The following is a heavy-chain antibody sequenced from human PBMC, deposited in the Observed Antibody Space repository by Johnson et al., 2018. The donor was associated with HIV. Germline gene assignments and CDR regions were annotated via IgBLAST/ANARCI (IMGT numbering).Heavy chain of an antibody. CDR3: ARDYRGANAFDI. Sequence: QVQLVESGGGVVQPGRSLRLSCAASGFTFSSYAMHWVRQAPGKGLEWVAVISYDGSNKYYADSVKGRFTIARDNSKNTLYLQMNSRRAEDTAGYYCARDYRGANAFDIWGQGTMVTVSS. V-gene: IGHV3-30-3*01. D-gene: IGHD3-16*01. J-gene: IGHJ3*02. CDR1: GFTFSSYA. CDR2: ISYDGSNK.